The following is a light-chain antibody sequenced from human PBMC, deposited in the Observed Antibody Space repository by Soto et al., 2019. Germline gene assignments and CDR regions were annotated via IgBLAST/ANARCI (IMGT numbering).Light chain of an antibody. CDR3: TSYTSTIPYV. J-gene: IGLJ1*01. CDR1: SSDIGGYNS. Sequence: QSALTQSPSASGSPGQSVTISCTGTSSDIGGYNSVSWYQQHPGKAPKFMIYDVTKRPSGVPDRFSGSKSGNTASLTVSALQAEDEADYYCTSYTSTIPYVFGSGTKVTVL. V-gene: IGLV2-8*01. CDR2: DVT.